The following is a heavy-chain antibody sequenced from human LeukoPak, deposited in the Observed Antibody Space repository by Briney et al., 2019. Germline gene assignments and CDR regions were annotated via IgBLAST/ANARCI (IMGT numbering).Heavy chain of an antibody. V-gene: IGHV3-23*01. Sequence: GGSLRLSCAASGFTFSIYGMSWVRQAPGKGLEWVSAISGSGGSTYYADSVKGRFTISRDNSKNTLYLQMNSLRAEDTAVYYCARAVRGYSGYDLGYWGQGTLVTVSS. J-gene: IGHJ4*02. CDR2: ISGSGGST. D-gene: IGHD5-12*01. CDR1: GFTFSIYG. CDR3: ARAVRGYSGYDLGY.